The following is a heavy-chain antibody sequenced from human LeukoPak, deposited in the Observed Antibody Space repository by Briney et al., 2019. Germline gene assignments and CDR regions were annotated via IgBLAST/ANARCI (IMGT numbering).Heavy chain of an antibody. CDR3: AREPGP. Sequence: LRLSXXASXXTXSSYSMNWVRQAPGKGLEWVSSIISSSSYIYYADSVKGRFTISRDNAKNSLYLQMNSLRAEDTAVYYCAREPGPWGQGTLVTVSS. D-gene: IGHD7-27*01. CDR1: XXTXSSYS. V-gene: IGHV3-21*06. CDR2: IISSSSYI. J-gene: IGHJ5*02.